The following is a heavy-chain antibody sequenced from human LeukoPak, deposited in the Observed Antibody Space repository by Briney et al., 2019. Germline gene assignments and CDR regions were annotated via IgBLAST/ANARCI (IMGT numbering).Heavy chain of an antibody. CDR1: GFTFDDYT. CDR3: AKDTRISGSYYYYYYMDV. D-gene: IGHD3-10*01. CDR2: ISWDGGST. Sequence: GGSLRLSCAASGFTFDDYTMHWVRQAPGKGLEWVSLISWDGGSTYYADSVKGRFTISRDNSKNSLYLQMNSLRTEDTALYYCAKDTRISGSYYYYYYMDVWGKGTTVTVSS. V-gene: IGHV3-43*01. J-gene: IGHJ6*03.